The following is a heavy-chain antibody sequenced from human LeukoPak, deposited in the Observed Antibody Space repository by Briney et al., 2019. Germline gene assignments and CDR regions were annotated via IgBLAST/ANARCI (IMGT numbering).Heavy chain of an antibody. J-gene: IGHJ4*02. D-gene: IGHD2/OR15-2a*01. CDR2: INSDGSWT. V-gene: IGHV3-74*01. Sequence: GGSLRLSCAASGNYWMHWVRQVPGKGLVWVSHINSDGSWTSYADSVKGRFTISKDNAKNTVYLRMNSLRAEDTAVYYCVSFYETYWGRGTLVTVSS. CDR1: GNYW. CDR3: VSFYETY.